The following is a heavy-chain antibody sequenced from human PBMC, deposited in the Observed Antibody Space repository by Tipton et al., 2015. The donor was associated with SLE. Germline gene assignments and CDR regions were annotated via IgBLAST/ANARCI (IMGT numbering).Heavy chain of an antibody. CDR2: ISSSGSTI. D-gene: IGHD5-12*01. V-gene: IGHV3-11*01. CDR1: GFTFSDYY. J-gene: IGHJ6*03. Sequence: SLRLSCAASGFTFSDYYMSWIRQAPGKGLEWVSYISSSGSTIYYADSVKGRFTISRDNAKNSLYLQMNSLRAEDTAVYYCASAVAYHYMAVWGKGTTVTVSS. CDR3: ASAVAYHYMAV.